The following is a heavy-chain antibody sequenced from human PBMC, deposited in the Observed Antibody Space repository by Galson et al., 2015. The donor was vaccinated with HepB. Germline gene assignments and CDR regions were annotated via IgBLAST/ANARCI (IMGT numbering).Heavy chain of an antibody. D-gene: IGHD1-26*01. CDR1: GFTFSSYA. V-gene: IGHV3-30-3*01. J-gene: IGHJ4*02. CDR3: ARADRYSGSYQAFLDY. CDR2: ISYDGSNK. Sequence: SLRLSCAASGFTFSSYAMHWVRQAPGKGLEWVAIISYDGSNKYYADSVKGRFTISRDNSKNTLYLQMNSLRAEDTAVYYCARADRYSGSYQAFLDYWGQGTLVTVSS.